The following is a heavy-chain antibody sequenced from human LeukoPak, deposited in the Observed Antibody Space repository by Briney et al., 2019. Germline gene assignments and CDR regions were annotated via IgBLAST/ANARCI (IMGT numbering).Heavy chain of an antibody. CDR2: IYYSGST. CDR3: ASSIVTYYYDSSGSFDI. D-gene: IGHD3-22*01. Sequence: SETLSLTCTVSGGSISSYYWSWIRQPPGKGLEWIGYIYYSGSTNYNPSLKSRVTISVDTSMNQFSLKLSSVTAADTAVYYCASSIVTYYYDSSGSFDIWGQGTMVTVSS. J-gene: IGHJ3*02. CDR1: GGSISSYY. V-gene: IGHV4-59*01.